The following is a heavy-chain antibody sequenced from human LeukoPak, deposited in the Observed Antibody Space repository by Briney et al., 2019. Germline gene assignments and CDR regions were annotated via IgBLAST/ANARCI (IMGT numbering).Heavy chain of an antibody. CDR2: IWYDGSNK. D-gene: IGHD2-21*02. V-gene: IGHV3-33*01. CDR3: ARVFARDYCFDY. Sequence: PGGSLRLSCAASGFTFSSYGMHWVRQAPGKGLEWVAVIWYDGSNKYYADPVKGRFTISRDNSKNTLYLQMNSLRAEDTAVYYCARVFARDYCFDYWGQGTLVTVSS. J-gene: IGHJ4*02. CDR1: GFTFSSYG.